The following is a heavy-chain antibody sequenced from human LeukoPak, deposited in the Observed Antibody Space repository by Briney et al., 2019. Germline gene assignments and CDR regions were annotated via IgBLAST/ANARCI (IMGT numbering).Heavy chain of an antibody. CDR1: GFTFSSYW. J-gene: IGHJ4*02. D-gene: IGHD6-19*01. CDR3: ARDPGSSGWYRLDY. V-gene: IGHV3-7*01. Sequence: GGSLRLSCAASGFTFSSYWMSWVRQVPGKGLEWVANIKQDGSEKYYVDSVKGRFTISRDNAKNSLYLQMNSLRAEDTAVYYCARDPGSSGWYRLDYWGQGTLVTVSS. CDR2: IKQDGSEK.